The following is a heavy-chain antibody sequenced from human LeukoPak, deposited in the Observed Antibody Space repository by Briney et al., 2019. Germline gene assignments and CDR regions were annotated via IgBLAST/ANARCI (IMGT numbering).Heavy chain of an antibody. CDR3: ARDLAVAGTADAFDI. CDR2: INGNGGST. J-gene: IGHJ3*02. Sequence: GGSLRLSCAASGFTFDDYGMSWVRQAPGKGLEGVSGINGNGGSTGYADSVKGRFTISRDNAKNSLYLQMNSLRAEDTALYYCARDLAVAGTADAFDIWGQGTMVTVSS. D-gene: IGHD6-19*01. CDR1: GFTFDDYG. V-gene: IGHV3-20*04.